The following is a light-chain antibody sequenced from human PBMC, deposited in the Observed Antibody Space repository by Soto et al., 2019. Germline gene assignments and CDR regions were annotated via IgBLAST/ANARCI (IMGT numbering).Light chain of an antibody. CDR2: EVS. CDR1: NSDFGTHKF. CDR3: SSYTTIKTVV. V-gene: IGLV2-14*02. Sequence: QSALTQPASVSGSPGQSITISCIGTNSDFGTHKFFSWYQHHPGKAPKLIIFEVSNRPSGISDRFSGFKSANTAFLTISGVQPEDEADYHCSSYTTIKTVVFGGGTKLTVL. J-gene: IGLJ2*01.